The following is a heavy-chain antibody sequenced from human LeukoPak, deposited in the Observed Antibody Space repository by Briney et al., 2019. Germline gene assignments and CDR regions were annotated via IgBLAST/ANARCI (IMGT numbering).Heavy chain of an antibody. CDR1: GGSISSSSYY. J-gene: IGHJ4*02. Sequence: SETLSLTCTVSGGSISSSSYYWGWIRQPPGKGLEWIGSIYYSGSTYYNPSLKSRITISINTSKNQFSLKLSSVTAADTAVYYCARRNGQDIAPTFRRRYYFDYWGQGTLVTVSS. CDR3: ARRNGQDIAPTFRRRYYFDY. CDR2: IYYSGST. V-gene: IGHV4-39*07. D-gene: IGHD5-12*01.